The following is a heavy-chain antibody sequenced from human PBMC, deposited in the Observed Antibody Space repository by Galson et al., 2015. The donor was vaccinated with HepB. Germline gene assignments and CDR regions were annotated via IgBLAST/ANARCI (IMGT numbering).Heavy chain of an antibody. CDR3: ARDPVWCAELLKDLYNWFDP. Sequence: SVKVSCKASGYTFTSYGISWVRQAPGQGLEWMGWISAYNGNTNYAQKLQGRVTMTTDTSTSTAYMELRSLRSDDTAVYYCARDPVWCAELLKDLYNWFDPWRQGTLVAVSS. CDR1: GYTFTSYG. CDR2: ISAYNGNT. J-gene: IGHJ5*02. D-gene: IGHD3-10*01. V-gene: IGHV1-18*01.